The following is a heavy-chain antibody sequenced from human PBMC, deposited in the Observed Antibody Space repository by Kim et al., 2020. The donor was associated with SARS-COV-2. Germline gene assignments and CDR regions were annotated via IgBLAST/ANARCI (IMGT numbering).Heavy chain of an antibody. CDR3: AGGTVAPTPEGLKHNGLEV. CDR2: SSAYNGNT. Sequence: ASVKVSCKASGYTSTNYGIAWVRQAPGQGLEWMGWSSAYNGNTHYAQNLQGRVTMTTDSSTSTAYMEVRSLTSGDTAVYYCAGGTVAPTPEGLKHNGLEVWGQGSTISVSS. V-gene: IGHV1-18*01. J-gene: IGHJ6*02. CDR1: GYTSTNYG. D-gene: IGHD5-12*01.